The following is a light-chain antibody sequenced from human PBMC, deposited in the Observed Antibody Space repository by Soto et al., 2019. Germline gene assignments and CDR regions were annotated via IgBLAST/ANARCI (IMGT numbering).Light chain of an antibody. J-gene: IGKJ5*01. CDR2: LTT. Sequence: DLQMTQSPSSLSASVGDTVTITCRSSQSINMNINWYQQRPGKAPNLLIFLTTRLQSGVPSRFSGSGSGTQFALTISSLQVEDFATYYCQQSWRIPITFGQGTRLQI. CDR3: QQSWRIPIT. CDR1: QSINMN. V-gene: IGKV1-39*01.